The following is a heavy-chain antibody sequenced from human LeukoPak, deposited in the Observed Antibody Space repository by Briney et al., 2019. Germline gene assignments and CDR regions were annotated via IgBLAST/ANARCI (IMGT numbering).Heavy chain of an antibody. D-gene: IGHD6-6*01. CDR1: GYTFSTYG. V-gene: IGHV1-18*01. CDR3: ARAGTTSSSTPDY. J-gene: IGHJ4*02. Sequence: ASVKVSCKASGYTFSTYGVTWVRQAPGQGLEWLGWISAYNGNTNFAQKFQDRVTMTTDTSTSTAYMELRSLRSDATAVYYCARAGTTSSSTPDYWGQGTLVTVSS. CDR2: ISAYNGNT.